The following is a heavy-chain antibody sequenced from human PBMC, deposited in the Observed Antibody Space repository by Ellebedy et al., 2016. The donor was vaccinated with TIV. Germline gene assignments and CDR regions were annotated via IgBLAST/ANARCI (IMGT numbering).Heavy chain of an antibody. D-gene: IGHD3-10*01. J-gene: IGHJ4*03. CDR2: ISSSSSYI. CDR1: GFTFKTYT. V-gene: IGHV3-21*01. CDR3: ARDQGWAYPGSTRFDY. Sequence: GESLKISCAASGFTFKTYTMNWVRQAPGKGLEWVSSISSSSSYIYYADSVKGRFTISRDNAKNSLYLQMSSLRAEDTAVYYCARDQGWAYPGSTRFDYWGQGTLVTVSS.